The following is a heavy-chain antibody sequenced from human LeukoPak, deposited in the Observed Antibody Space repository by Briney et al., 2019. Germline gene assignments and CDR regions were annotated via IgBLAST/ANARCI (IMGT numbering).Heavy chain of an antibody. D-gene: IGHD6-13*01. J-gene: IGHJ6*02. V-gene: IGHV3-30*18. CDR2: ISYDGSNK. CDR3: AKVRQPSSFYYYYGMDV. CDR1: GFIFSSYG. Sequence: GGSLRLSCAASGFIFSSYGMHWVRQAPGKGLEWVAVISYDGSNKYYADSVKGRFTISRDNSKNTLYLQMNSLRAEDTAVYYCAKVRQPSSFYYYYGMDVWGQGTTVTVSS.